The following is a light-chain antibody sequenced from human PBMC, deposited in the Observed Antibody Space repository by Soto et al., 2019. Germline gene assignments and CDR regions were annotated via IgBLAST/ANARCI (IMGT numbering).Light chain of an antibody. CDR1: QSVSSN. CDR3: QQYNNWPPIT. J-gene: IGKJ5*01. Sequence: EIGMTQSPATLSVSPGERATLSCRASQSVSSNLACYQQKPGQAPRLLIYGASTRATGIPARFSGSGSGTAFTLTISSLQSEDFAVYYCQQYNNWPPITFGQGTRLEIK. CDR2: GAS. V-gene: IGKV3-15*01.